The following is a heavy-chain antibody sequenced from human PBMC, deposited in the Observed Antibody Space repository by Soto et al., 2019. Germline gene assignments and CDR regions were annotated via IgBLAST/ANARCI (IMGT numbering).Heavy chain of an antibody. J-gene: IGHJ4*02. CDR2: ISGSGGST. CDR3: AKEGGIAAHTWRDFDY. V-gene: IGHV3-23*01. CDR1: GFTFSSYA. D-gene: IGHD6-6*01. Sequence: HPGGSLRLSCAASGFTFSSYAMSWVRQAPGKGLEWVSAISGSGGSTYYADSVKGRFTISRDNSKNTLYLQMNSLRAEDTAVYYCAKEGGIAAHTWRDFDYWGQGTLVTVSS.